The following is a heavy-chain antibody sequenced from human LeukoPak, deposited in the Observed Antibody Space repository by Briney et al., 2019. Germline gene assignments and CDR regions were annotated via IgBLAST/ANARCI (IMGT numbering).Heavy chain of an antibody. CDR1: GFTFSSYA. V-gene: IGHV3-23*01. Sequence: PGGSLRLSCAASGFTFSSYAMSWVRQAPGKGLEWASAISGSGGSTYYADSVKGRFTISRDNSKNTLYLQMNSLRAEDTAVYYCAKSGRRIIVVPAATVDVWGQGTTVTVSS. CDR2: ISGSGGST. CDR3: AKSGRRIIVVPAATVDV. D-gene: IGHD2-2*01. J-gene: IGHJ6*02.